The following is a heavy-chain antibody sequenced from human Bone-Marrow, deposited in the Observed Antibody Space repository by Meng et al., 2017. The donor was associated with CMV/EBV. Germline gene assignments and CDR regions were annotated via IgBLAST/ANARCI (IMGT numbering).Heavy chain of an antibody. CDR2: IYSGGST. CDR1: GFTVSTNY. V-gene: IGHV3-53*01. CDR3: ARARGPNY. J-gene: IGHJ4*02. D-gene: IGHD3-16*01. Sequence: GGSLRLSCAASGFTVSTNYMSWVRQAPGKGLEWVSVIYSGGSTYYADSVKGRFTISRDNAKNSLYLQMNNLRAEDTAVYYCARARGPNYWGQGPLVTVSS.